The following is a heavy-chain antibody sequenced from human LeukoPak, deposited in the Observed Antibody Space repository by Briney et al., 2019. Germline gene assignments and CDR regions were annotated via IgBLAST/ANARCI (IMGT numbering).Heavy chain of an antibody. Sequence: GGSLRLSCAASGLTFSTYTLTWVCQAPGEGLEWVSAISGTTTSTYYADSVKGRFTISRDKSKNTLYLQMNSLRAEDTAVCYCADDFESPHWGQGTLVTVSS. J-gene: IGHJ4*02. CDR2: ISGTTTST. V-gene: IGHV3-23*01. D-gene: IGHD3-9*01. CDR3: ADDFESPH. CDR1: GLTFSTYT.